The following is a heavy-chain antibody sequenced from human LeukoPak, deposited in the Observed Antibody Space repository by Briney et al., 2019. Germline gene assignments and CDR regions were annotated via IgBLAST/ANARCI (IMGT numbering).Heavy chain of an antibody. Sequence: GGSLSPSCAASGFTFSSYGIRWGRQAPGKGLEWVGFIRVGGSNKYYADSVKGRFTISRDNSKNTLYLQMNSLRAEDTAVYYCARNYYDSSGNYYVDWYFDLWGRGTLVTVSS. CDR2: IRVGGSNK. V-gene: IGHV3-30*02. CDR1: GFTFSSYG. J-gene: IGHJ2*01. CDR3: ARNYYDSSGNYYVDWYFDL. D-gene: IGHD3-22*01.